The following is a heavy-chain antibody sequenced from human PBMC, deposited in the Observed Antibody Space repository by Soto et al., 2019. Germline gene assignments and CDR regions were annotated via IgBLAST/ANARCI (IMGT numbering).Heavy chain of an antibody. Sequence: GGSLRLSCAASGFTFSSYWMHWVRQAPGKGLVWVSRINSDGSSTSYADSVKGRFTISRDNAKNTLYLQMNSLRAEDTAVYYCASHVAGTLRLFAPWGKGTLVTVAS. V-gene: IGHV3-74*01. CDR3: ASHVAGTLRLFAP. J-gene: IGHJ5*02. D-gene: IGHD6-19*01. CDR2: INSDGSST. CDR1: GFTFSSYW.